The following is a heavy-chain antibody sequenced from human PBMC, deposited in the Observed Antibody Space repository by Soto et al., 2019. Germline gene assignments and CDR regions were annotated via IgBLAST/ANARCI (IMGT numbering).Heavy chain of an antibody. V-gene: IGHV3-23*01. CDR1: GFTFSSYA. J-gene: IGHJ4*02. D-gene: IGHD1-26*01. CDR3: AKLGTMGVFDN. CDR2: ITFRGDYT. Sequence: EVQLLESGGGLVQPGGSLRLSCAASGFTFSSYAMGWFRQAPGKGLEWLAGITFRGDYTYYADSVKGRFTLSRDNSRNRLDLQMNSLKVEDTALYYCAKLGTMGVFDNWGQGTLLTVSS.